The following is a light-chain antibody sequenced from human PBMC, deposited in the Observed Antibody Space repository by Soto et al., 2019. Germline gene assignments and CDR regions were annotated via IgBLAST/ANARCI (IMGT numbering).Light chain of an antibody. CDR1: QSVSSNS. CDR3: HQYGKSPRT. V-gene: IGKV3-20*01. J-gene: IGKJ1*01. Sequence: EIVLTQSPGTLSLSPGERATLSCRASQSVSSNSLAWYQQKPGQAPRLLIYGASSRATGIPDRFSASGSGTDFTPTISILEPEDFALYYCHQYGKSPRTFGQGTKVEI. CDR2: GAS.